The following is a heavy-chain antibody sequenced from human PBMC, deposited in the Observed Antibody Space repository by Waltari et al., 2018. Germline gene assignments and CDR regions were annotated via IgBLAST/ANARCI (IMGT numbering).Heavy chain of an antibody. CDR3: AKEKWLTGPCDD. V-gene: IGHV3-33*06. J-gene: IGHJ4*02. CDR2: ILNDGSIK. Sequence: QVQLVQSGGGVVQPGRSLRLSCTASDSTFSNYGMHWVRQAPGKGLEWVALILNDGSIKNYADSVTGRFTISRDNSKNTLFLQMNSLRVEDTAVYFCAKEKWLTGPCDDWGQGALVTVSS. CDR1: DSTFSNYG. D-gene: IGHD5-12*01.